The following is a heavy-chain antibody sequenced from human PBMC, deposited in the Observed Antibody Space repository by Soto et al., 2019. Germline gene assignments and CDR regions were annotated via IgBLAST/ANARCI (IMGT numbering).Heavy chain of an antibody. D-gene: IGHD2-15*01. Sequence: QVQLQESGPGLVKPSETLSLTCIVSSDSITNYYWTWIRQPPGKGLEWIGYVHDSGRSNYNPSLKSRFKISVETSKKQFSLNLNSGTAADTAVYYCARVGGTRGWYWGQGTLVTVSS. J-gene: IGHJ4*02. V-gene: IGHV4-59*01. CDR3: ARVGGTRGWY. CDR1: SDSITNYY. CDR2: VHDSGRS.